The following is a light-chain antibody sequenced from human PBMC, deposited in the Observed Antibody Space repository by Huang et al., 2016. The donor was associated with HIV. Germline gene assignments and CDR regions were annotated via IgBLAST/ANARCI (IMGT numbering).Light chain of an antibody. Sequence: EVVLTQSPATLSLSPGERATLSCSASQSVSKYLAWYQQKPGEAPRLLIYDASNRATGIPARFSGSGSGTDFTLTINSREPEDSAVYYCQQRSNWPPLTFGGGTKVEI. CDR3: QQRSNWPPLT. V-gene: IGKV3-11*01. J-gene: IGKJ4*01. CDR1: QSVSKY. CDR2: DAS.